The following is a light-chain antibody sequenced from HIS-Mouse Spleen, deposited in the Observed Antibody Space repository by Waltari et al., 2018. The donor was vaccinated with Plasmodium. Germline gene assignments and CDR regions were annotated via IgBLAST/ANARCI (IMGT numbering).Light chain of an antibody. V-gene: IGLV3-1*01. CDR1: ESGHNY. CDR2: QDS. CDR3: QAWDSSTVV. Sequence: SYELTQPPSAAVSPGQTACLPSSGGESGHNYACWYHQKPGRSPVLVIYQDSKRPSGIPERFSGSNTGNTATLTISGTQAMDEADYYCQAWDSSTVVFGGGTKLTVL. J-gene: IGLJ2*01.